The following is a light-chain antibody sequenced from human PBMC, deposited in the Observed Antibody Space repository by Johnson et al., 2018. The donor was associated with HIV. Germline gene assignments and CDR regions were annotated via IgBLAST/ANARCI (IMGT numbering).Light chain of an antibody. CDR2: DNK. Sequence: QSVLTQPPSVSAAPGQKVTISCSGSSSNIGNNYVSWYQHLPGTAPKILIYDNKKRPSGISDRFSGSKSGTSATLGITGLQTGDEADYYCGTWDSSLSAYVFGTGTKVTVL. CDR1: SSNIGNNY. J-gene: IGLJ1*01. CDR3: GTWDSSLSAYV. V-gene: IGLV1-51*01.